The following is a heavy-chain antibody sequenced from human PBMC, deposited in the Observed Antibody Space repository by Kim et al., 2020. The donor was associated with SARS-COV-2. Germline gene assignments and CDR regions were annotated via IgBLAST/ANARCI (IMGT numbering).Heavy chain of an antibody. CDR3: ARGYSYGYSQHYYYYMDV. D-gene: IGHD5-18*01. V-gene: IGHV4-34*01. Sequence: SETLSLTCAVYGGSFSGYYWSWIRQPPGKGLEWIREINHSGSTNYNPSLKSRVTISVDTSKNQFSLKLSSVTAADTAVYYCARGYSYGYSQHYYYYMDVWGKGTTVTVSS. CDR1: GGSFSGYY. CDR2: INHSGST. J-gene: IGHJ6*03.